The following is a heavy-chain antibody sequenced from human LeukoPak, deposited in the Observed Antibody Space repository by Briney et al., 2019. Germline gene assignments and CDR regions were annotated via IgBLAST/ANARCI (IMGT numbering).Heavy chain of an antibody. CDR3: ARELGVANWFDP. D-gene: IGHD3-16*01. J-gene: IGHJ5*02. CDR2: IYYSGST. V-gene: IGHV4-59*01. CDR1: GGSISSYY. Sequence: PSETLSLTCTVPGGSISSYYWSWIRQPPGKGLEWIGYIYYSGSTNYNPSLKSRVTISVDTSKNQFSLKLSSVTAADTAVYYCARELGVANWFDPWGQGTLVTVSS.